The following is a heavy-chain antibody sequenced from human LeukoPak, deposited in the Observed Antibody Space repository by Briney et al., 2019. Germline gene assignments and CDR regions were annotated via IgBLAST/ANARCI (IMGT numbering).Heavy chain of an antibody. CDR1: GYTFTGYY. Sequence: ASVKVSCKASGYTFTGYYMHWVRQAPGQGLEWMGWINPNSGGTNYAQKFQGRVTMTRNTSISTAYMELSSLRSEDTAVYYCARAYRRYSSGCVAYWGQGTLVTVSS. CDR2: INPNSGGT. V-gene: IGHV1-2*02. CDR3: ARAYRRYSSGCVAY. D-gene: IGHD6-19*01. J-gene: IGHJ4*02.